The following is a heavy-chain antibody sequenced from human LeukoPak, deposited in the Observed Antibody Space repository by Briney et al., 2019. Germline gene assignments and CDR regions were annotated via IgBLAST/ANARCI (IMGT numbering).Heavy chain of an antibody. CDR3: ARDGRGYYYGSLDY. D-gene: IGHD3-10*01. Sequence: GGSLRLSCAASGFTFSDYYMSWIRQAPGKGLEWVSYISSSGSYTNYADSVKGRSTISRDNAKNSLYLQMNSLRAEDTAVYYCARDGRGYYYGSLDYWGQGTLVTVSS. V-gene: IGHV3-11*06. CDR1: GFTFSDYY. J-gene: IGHJ4*02. CDR2: ISSSGSYT.